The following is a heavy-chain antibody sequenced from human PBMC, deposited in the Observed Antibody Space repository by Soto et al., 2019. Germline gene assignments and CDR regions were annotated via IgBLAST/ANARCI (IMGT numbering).Heavy chain of an antibody. CDR2: NYYSGST. D-gene: IGHD5-12*01. Sequence: SETLSLTCTVSGGSISSYYWSWIRQPPGKGLEWIGYNYYSGSTNYNPSLKSRVTISVDTSKNQFSLKLSSVTAADTAVYYCARVHSGYDFDFDYWGQGTLVTVSS. CDR3: ARVHSGYDFDFDY. V-gene: IGHV4-59*01. J-gene: IGHJ4*02. CDR1: GGSISSYY.